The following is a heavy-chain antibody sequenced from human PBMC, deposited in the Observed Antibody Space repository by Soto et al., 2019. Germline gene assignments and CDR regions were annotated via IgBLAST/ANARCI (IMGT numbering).Heavy chain of an antibody. V-gene: IGHV5-10-1*01. CDR3: ARRKLGSSSLYYYYGMDV. Sequence: GESLKISCKSSGYSFTSYWISWVRQMPGKGLEWMGRIDPSDSYTNYSPSFQGHVTISADKSISTAYLQWSSLKASDTAMYYCARRKLGSSSLYYYYGMDVWGQGTTVTVSS. CDR1: GYSFTSYW. J-gene: IGHJ6*02. D-gene: IGHD6-6*01. CDR2: IDPSDSYT.